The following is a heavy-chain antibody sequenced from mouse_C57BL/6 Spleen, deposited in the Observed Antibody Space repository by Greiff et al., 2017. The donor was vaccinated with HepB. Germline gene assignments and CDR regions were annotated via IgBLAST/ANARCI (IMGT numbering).Heavy chain of an antibody. CDR1: GFTFSDYY. CDR2: ISNGGCST. CDR3: ARRGYGNYEAMDY. Sequence: EVKLVESGGGLVQPGGSLKLSCAASGFTFSDYYMYWVRQTPEKRLEWVAYISNGGCSTYYPDTVKGRFTISRDNAKNTLYLQMSRLKSEDTAMYYCARRGYGNYEAMDYWGQGTSVTVSS. D-gene: IGHD2-1*01. V-gene: IGHV5-12*01. J-gene: IGHJ4*01.